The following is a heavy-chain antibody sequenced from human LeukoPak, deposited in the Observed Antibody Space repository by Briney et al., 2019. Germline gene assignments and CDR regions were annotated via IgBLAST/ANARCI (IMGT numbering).Heavy chain of an antibody. CDR2: INHSGST. J-gene: IGHJ4*02. Sequence: SETLSLTCAVYGRSFSGYYRSWIRQPPGKGLEWIGEINHSGSTNYNPSLKSRVTISVDTSKNQFSLKLSSVTAADTAVYYCARGRITMVRGVIIPPYYFDYWGQGTLVTVSS. D-gene: IGHD3-10*01. CDR3: ARGRITMVRGVIIPPYYFDY. CDR1: GRSFSGYY. V-gene: IGHV4-34*01.